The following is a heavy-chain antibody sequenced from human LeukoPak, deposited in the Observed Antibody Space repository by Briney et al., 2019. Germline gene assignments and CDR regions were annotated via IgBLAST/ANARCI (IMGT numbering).Heavy chain of an antibody. Sequence: ASVKVSCKASGYTFTSYAMHWVRQPPGQRLEWMGWINAGNGNTKYSQKFQGRVTITRDTSASTAYMELSSLRSEDTAVYYCARGMVRGVIHFDYWGQGTLVTVSS. CDR3: ARGMVRGVIHFDY. CDR2: INAGNGNT. J-gene: IGHJ4*02. CDR1: GYTFTSYA. D-gene: IGHD3-10*01. V-gene: IGHV1-3*01.